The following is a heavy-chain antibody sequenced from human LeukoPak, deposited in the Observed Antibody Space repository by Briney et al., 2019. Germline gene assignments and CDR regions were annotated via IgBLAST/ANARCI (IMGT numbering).Heavy chain of an antibody. CDR2: ISYDESNK. J-gene: IGHJ4*02. CDR3: ARGWPIYDSSGYPSYYFDY. CDR1: GFTFSSYA. D-gene: IGHD3-22*01. Sequence: PGGSLRLSCAASGFTFSSYAMHWVRQAPGKGLEWVAVISYDESNKYYADSVKGRFTISRDNSKNTLYLQVDSPRAEDTAVYYCARGWPIYDSSGYPSYYFDYWGQGTLVTVSS. V-gene: IGHV3-30*04.